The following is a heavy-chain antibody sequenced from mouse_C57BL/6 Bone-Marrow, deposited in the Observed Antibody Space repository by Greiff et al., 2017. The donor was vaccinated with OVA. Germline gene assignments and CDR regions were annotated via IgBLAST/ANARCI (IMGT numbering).Heavy chain of an antibody. J-gene: IGHJ1*03. Sequence: VQLQQSGPELVKPGASVKMSCKTSGYTFTSYWMHWVKQRPGQGLEWIGAIYPGNSDTSYNQKFKGKAKLTAVTSASTAYMELSSLTNEDSAVYYCTKFITTVVPYWYFDVWGTGTTVTVSS. CDR3: TKFITTVVPYWYFDV. CDR1: GYTFTSYW. CDR2: IYPGNSDT. D-gene: IGHD1-1*01. V-gene: IGHV1-5*01.